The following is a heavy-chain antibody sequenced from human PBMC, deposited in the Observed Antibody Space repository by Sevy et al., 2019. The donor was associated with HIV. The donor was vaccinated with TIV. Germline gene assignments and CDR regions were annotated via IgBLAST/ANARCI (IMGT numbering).Heavy chain of an antibody. CDR3: AKGLRTSDSGSYYTRYFDH. Sequence: GGSLRLSCAASGFTFNNYAMSWVRQAPGKGLEGKGLEWVSTISGGGGGTYYADSVRGRFTISRDNSKNTLYLQMNSLRAEDSAVYHCAKGLRTSDSGSYYTRYFDHWGQGTLVTVSS. CDR1: GFTFNNYA. V-gene: IGHV3-23*01. J-gene: IGHJ4*02. D-gene: IGHD3-10*01. CDR2: ISGGGGGT.